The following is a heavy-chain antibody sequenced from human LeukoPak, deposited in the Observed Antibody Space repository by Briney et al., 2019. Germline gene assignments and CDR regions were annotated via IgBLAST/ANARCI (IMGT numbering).Heavy chain of an antibody. CDR1: XXSXXSGGYY. V-gene: IGHV4-31*03. J-gene: IGHJ6*02. Sequence: LPLXXXVSXXSXXSGGYYWSWIRXHPGKGLEWIGYIYYSGSTYYNPSLKSRVTISVDTSKKQFALKLSSVTAADTAVYYCARGRQQLAPYYYYGMDVWGQGTTVTVSS. CDR3: ARGRQQLAPYYYYGMDV. CDR2: IYYSGST. D-gene: IGHD6-13*01.